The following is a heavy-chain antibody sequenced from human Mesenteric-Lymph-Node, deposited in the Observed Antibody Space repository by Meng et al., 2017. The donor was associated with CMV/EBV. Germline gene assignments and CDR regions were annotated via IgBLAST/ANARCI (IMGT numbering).Heavy chain of an antibody. CDR2: INWNGGST. Sequence: FTFDDYGMSWVRRARGKGLEWVSGINWNGGSTGYADSVKGRFTISRDNAKNSLYLQMNSLRAEDTALYHCARGQLYGGNFLSTGYFDLWGRGTLVTVSS. CDR1: FTFDDYG. J-gene: IGHJ2*01. CDR3: ARGQLYGGNFLSTGYFDL. D-gene: IGHD4/OR15-4a*01. V-gene: IGHV3-20*01.